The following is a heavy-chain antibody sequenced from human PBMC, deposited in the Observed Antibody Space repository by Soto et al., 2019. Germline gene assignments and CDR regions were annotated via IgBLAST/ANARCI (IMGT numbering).Heavy chain of an antibody. J-gene: IGHJ4*02. D-gene: IGHD3-9*01. CDR3: ARHNNDILTGYYFPDY. CDR1: GGSISSSSYY. Sequence: QLQLQESGPGLVKPSETLSLTCTVSGGSISSSSYYWGWIRQPPGKGLEWIGRIYYSGSTYYNPSLKSRVTISVDTSNNQFSLKLSAVTAADTAVYYCARHNNDILTGYYFPDYWGQGTLVTVSS. V-gene: IGHV4-39*01. CDR2: IYYSGST.